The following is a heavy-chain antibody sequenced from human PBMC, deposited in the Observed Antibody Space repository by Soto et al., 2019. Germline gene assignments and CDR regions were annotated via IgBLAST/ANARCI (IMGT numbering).Heavy chain of an antibody. CDR1: GGTFSSYA. Sequence: QVQLVQSGAEVKKPGSSVKVSCKASGGTFSSYAISWVRQAPGQGLEWMGGVIPIFGTANYAQKFQGRVTITADKSTSTAYMELSCLRSEDTAVYYCARDVAVDGTSAFDIWGQGTMVTVSS. D-gene: IGHD6-19*01. V-gene: IGHV1-69*06. J-gene: IGHJ3*02. CDR3: ARDVAVDGTSAFDI. CDR2: VIPIFGTA.